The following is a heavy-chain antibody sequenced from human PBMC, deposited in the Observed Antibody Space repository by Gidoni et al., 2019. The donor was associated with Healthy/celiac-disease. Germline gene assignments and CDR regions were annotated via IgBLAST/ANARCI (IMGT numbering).Heavy chain of an antibody. J-gene: IGHJ3*02. Sequence: QVTLRESGPALVKPTQTLTLTCTFSGFSLSTSGMCVSWIRQPPGKALEWLARIDWDDDKYYSTSLKTRLTISKDTSKNQVVLTMTNMDPVDTATYYCARIRGIAAARGAFDIWGQGTMVTVSS. CDR3: ARIRGIAAARGAFDI. CDR1: GFSLSTSGMC. D-gene: IGHD6-13*01. CDR2: IDWDDDK. V-gene: IGHV2-70*15.